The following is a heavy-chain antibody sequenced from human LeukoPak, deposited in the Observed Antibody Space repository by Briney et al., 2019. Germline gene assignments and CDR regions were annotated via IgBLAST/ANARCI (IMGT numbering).Heavy chain of an antibody. Sequence: GASVKVSCKASGYTFSGYYMHWVRQAPGQGVEWMGWINPNSGGTKYAQKFQGRVTMTRDTSISTAYMELSRLTSDDTAVYYCARDGTYANSYFGYWGQGSLVTVSS. D-gene: IGHD1-1*01. CDR1: GYTFSGYY. V-gene: IGHV1-2*02. CDR2: INPNSGGT. J-gene: IGHJ4*02. CDR3: ARDGTYANSYFGY.